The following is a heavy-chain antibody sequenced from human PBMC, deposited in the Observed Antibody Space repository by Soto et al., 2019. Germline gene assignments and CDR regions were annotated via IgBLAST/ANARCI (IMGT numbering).Heavy chain of an antibody. Sequence: QPGGSLRLSCAASGFTLSNYAMSWVRQAPGKGLEWVSTFSGTGGYTYYTDSVKGRFTISRDESKNTLFLHMNSLRAADTAVYYCARGQRALITYGPFDPWGQGTLVTVSS. CDR1: GFTLSNYA. V-gene: IGHV3-23*01. CDR3: ARGQRALITYGPFDP. D-gene: IGHD4-17*01. CDR2: FSGTGGYT. J-gene: IGHJ5*02.